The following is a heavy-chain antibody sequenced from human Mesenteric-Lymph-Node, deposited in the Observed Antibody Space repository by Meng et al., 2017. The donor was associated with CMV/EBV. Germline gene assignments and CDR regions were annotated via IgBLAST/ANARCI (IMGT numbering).Heavy chain of an antibody. D-gene: IGHD6-13*01. CDR3: ARDLRYSSSLSWFDP. CDR2: INPNSGGT. V-gene: IGHV1-2*02. J-gene: IGHJ5*02. CDR1: GYTFTGYY. Sequence: ASVKVSCKASGYTFTGYYMHWVRQAPGQGLEWMGWINPNSGGTNYAQKFQGRVTMTRDTSTSTAYMELSRLRSDDTAVYYCARDLRYSSSLSWFDPWGQGTLVTVSS.